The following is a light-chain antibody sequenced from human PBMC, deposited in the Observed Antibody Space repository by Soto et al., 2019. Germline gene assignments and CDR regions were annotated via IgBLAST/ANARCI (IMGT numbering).Light chain of an antibody. CDR3: SSYTRSDTVV. V-gene: IGLV2-14*03. CDR2: DVT. Sequence: QSVLTQPASVSGSPGQSITISCTGTSSDVGRYNYVSWYQHHPGKAPKLMIFDVTNRPSGVSNRFSGSKSANTASLTISGLQAEDEADYYCSSYTRSDTVVFGGGTKVTVL. J-gene: IGLJ2*01. CDR1: SSDVGRYNY.